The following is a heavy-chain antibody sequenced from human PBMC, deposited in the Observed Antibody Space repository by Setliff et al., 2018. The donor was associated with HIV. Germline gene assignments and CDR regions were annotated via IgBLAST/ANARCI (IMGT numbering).Heavy chain of an antibody. V-gene: IGHV3-33*06. CDR3: VKDVVKFWSGSGALDF. CDR2: IWYDASKK. Sequence: PGGSLRLSCAASGFTFNSYGMHWVRQAPGKGLEWVALIWYDASKKEYADSVKGRFNILRDDSKKTVDLQMNSLRDDDTAVYYCVKDVVKFWSGSGALDFWGPGTLVTVSS. J-gene: IGHJ4*02. D-gene: IGHD3-3*01. CDR1: GFTFNSYG.